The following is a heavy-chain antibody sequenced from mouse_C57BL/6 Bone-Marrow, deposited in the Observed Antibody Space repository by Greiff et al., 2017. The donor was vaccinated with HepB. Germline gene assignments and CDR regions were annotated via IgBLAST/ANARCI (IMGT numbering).Heavy chain of an antibody. Sequence: EVKLVESGTVLARPGASVKMSCKTSGYTFTSYWMHWVKQRPGQGLEWIGAIYPGNSDTSYNQKFKGKAKLTAVTSASTAYMELSSLTNEDSAVYYCTRSHYSNYDYAMDYWGQGTSVTVSS. D-gene: IGHD2-5*01. CDR2: IYPGNSDT. J-gene: IGHJ4*01. CDR3: TRSHYSNYDYAMDY. V-gene: IGHV1-5*01. CDR1: GYTFTSYW.